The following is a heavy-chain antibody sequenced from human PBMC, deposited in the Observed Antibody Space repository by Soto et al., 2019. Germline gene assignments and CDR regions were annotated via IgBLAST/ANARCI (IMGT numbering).Heavy chain of an antibody. Sequence: QVQLVQSGAEVKKPGSSVKVSCKASGGTFSSYAISWVRQAPGQGLEWMGGIIPIFGTANYAQKFQGRVTVTADESTSTGYMELSSLRSEDTAVDYCAVCIVGAADFDYWGQGTLVTVSS. CDR2: IIPIFGTA. D-gene: IGHD1-26*01. V-gene: IGHV1-69*12. J-gene: IGHJ4*02. CDR3: AVCIVGAADFDY. CDR1: GGTFSSYA.